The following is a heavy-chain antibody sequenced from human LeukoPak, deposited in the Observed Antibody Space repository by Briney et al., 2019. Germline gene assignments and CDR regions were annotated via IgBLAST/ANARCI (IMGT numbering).Heavy chain of an antibody. CDR3: ARALGHYDSSGYRPSSEFDP. J-gene: IGHJ5*02. CDR2: FYYSESP. Sequence: SETLSLTCTVSGGSISSSRYYWAWIRQPPGKGLEWIGSFYYSESPYHNPSLKSRVTVSVDTSKNQFSLKLSSVTAADTAVYYCARALGHYDSSGYRPSSEFDPWGQGTLVTVSS. D-gene: IGHD3-22*01. V-gene: IGHV4-39*01. CDR1: GGSISSSRYY.